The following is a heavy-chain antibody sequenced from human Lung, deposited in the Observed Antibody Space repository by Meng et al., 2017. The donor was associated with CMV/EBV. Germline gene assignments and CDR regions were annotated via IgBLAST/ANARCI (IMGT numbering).Heavy chain of an antibody. CDR1: GYTFTTYD. D-gene: IGHD2-2*01. CDR3: ARTRIEVEPDGRKIKYYNYGMDV. J-gene: IGHJ6*02. CDR2: MNPNSGNT. V-gene: IGHV1-8*01. Sequence: ASVXVSXKASGYTFTTYDINWVRQATGQGLEWMGWMNPNSGNTGYAQKFQGRVTSTTVTSISTAYMELSSLTSDDTAVYYCARTRIEVEPDGRKIKYYNYGMDVWGQGXTVTVSS.